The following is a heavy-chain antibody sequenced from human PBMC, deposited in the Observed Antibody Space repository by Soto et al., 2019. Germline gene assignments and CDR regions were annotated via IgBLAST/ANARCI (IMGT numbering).Heavy chain of an antibody. CDR3: AWRGYDFWSGYHRPTDYYYYMDV. D-gene: IGHD3-3*01. J-gene: IGHJ6*03. Sequence: PSETLSLTCTLSGGSISSYYWSWIRQPPGKGLEWIGYIYYSGSTNYNPSLKSRVTISVDTSKNQFSLKLSSVTAADTAVYYCAWRGYDFWSGYHRPTDYYYYMDVWGKGTTVTVSS. V-gene: IGHV4-59*01. CDR2: IYYSGST. CDR1: GGSISSYY.